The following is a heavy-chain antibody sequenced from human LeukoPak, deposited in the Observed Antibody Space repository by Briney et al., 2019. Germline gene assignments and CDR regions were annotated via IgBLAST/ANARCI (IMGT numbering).Heavy chain of an antibody. CDR1: GFAFSNAW. CDR3: TASLYSGRYFDY. J-gene: IGHJ4*02. CDR2: IKSKTGGGAI. D-gene: IGHD1-26*01. V-gene: IGHV3-15*01. Sequence: GGSLRLSCAASGFAFSNAWMNWVRQTPGKGLEWVGRIKSKTGGGAIDYAAPVKGRFTISRDDSKNTLYLQMNSLTTEDTAIYHCTASLYSGRYFDYWGQGTLVTVSS.